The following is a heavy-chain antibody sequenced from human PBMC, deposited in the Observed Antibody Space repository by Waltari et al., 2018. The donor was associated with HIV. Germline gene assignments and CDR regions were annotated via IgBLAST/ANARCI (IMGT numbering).Heavy chain of an antibody. CDR3: AHRTTIFGVQADVFDI. V-gene: IGHV2-5*02. J-gene: IGHJ3*02. CDR1: GFSLTTSGVG. D-gene: IGHD3-3*01. CDR2: IYWDDDK. Sequence: QITLKESGPTLVKPTQTLTLTCTFSGFSLTTSGVGVGWIRQPPGKALEWLALIYWDDDKRYSPSLKSRLTISKDTSKNQVVLIMTNMDPVDTATYYCAHRTTIFGVQADVFDIWGQGTMVTVSS.